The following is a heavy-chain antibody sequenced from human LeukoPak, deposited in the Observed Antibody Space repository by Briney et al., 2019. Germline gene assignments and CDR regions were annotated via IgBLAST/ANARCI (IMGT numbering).Heavy chain of an antibody. D-gene: IGHD3-10*01. CDR1: GGSISSSSYY. V-gene: IGHV4-39*01. J-gene: IGHJ4*02. CDR2: IYYSGST. Sequence: PSETLSLTCTVSGGSISSSSYYWGWIRQPPGKGLEWIGSIYYSGSTYYNPSLKSRVTISVDTFKNQFSLKLSSVTAADTAVYYCARQYYYGSGPYWGQGTLVTVSS. CDR3: ARQYYYGSGPY.